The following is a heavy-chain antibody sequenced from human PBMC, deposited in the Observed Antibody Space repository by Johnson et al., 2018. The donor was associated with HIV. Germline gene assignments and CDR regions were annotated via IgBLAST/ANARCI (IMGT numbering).Heavy chain of an antibody. CDR3: ARSEYSSSWSNAFDI. Sequence: VQLVESGGGVVQPGGSLRLSCAASGFTISSNYLSWVRQAPGKGLEWVSVISYDGGNKYYADSVKGRFTISRDNAKNSVYLQMNSLRAEDTAVYYCARSEYSSSWSNAFDIWGQGTMVTVSS. CDR2: ISYDGGNK. CDR1: GFTISSNY. D-gene: IGHD6-13*01. V-gene: IGHV3-30*03. J-gene: IGHJ3*02.